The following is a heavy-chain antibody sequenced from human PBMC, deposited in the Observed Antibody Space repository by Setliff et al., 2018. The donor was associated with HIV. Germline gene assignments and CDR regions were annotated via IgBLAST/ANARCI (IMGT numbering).Heavy chain of an antibody. CDR1: GGSISSSSYY. D-gene: IGHD3-10*01. V-gene: IGHV4-39*01. CDR2: IYYSGST. Sequence: KPSETLSLTCTVSGGSISSSSYYWGWIRQPPGKGLEWIGSIYYSGSTYYNPSLKSRVTISVDTSKNQFSLKLSSVTAADTAVYYCARAVPSYYYGSGSISPSFDYWGQGTLVTAPQ. J-gene: IGHJ4*02. CDR3: ARAVPSYYYGSGSISPSFDY.